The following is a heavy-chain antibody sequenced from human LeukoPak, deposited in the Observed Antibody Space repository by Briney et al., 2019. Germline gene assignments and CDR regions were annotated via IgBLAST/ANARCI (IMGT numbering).Heavy chain of an antibody. V-gene: IGHV3-48*01. CDR1: GFTFSGYS. CDR2: ISSSSSDI. D-gene: IGHD6-19*01. J-gene: IGHJ4*02. Sequence: QPGGSLRLSCAASGFTFSGYSMNWVRQAPGKGLEWVSYISSSSSDIYYADSVKGRFTISRDNAKNSLYLQMNSLRAEDTAVYYCARDRGMYSSFDYWGQGTLVTVSS. CDR3: ARDRGMYSSFDY.